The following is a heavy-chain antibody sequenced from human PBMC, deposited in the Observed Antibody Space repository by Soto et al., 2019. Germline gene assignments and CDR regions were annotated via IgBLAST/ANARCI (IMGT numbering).Heavy chain of an antibody. Sequence: QVQLQQWGAGLLKPSETLSLTCAVYGGSFSGHYWSWIRQPPGKGLEWIGEINHSGSTNYNPSLRSRVTISVDTAKNQFSLKLSSVTAADTAVYYCARRGRGCGGDCWYSYWGQGTLVTVSS. V-gene: IGHV4-34*01. CDR2: INHSGST. CDR1: GGSFSGHY. CDR3: ARRGRGCGGDCWYSY. D-gene: IGHD2-21*02. J-gene: IGHJ4*02.